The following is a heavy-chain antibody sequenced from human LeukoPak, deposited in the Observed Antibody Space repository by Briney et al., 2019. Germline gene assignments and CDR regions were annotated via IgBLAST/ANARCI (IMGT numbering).Heavy chain of an antibody. CDR3: ASFPAATGAGNWFDP. CDR2: IIPIFGTA. V-gene: IGHV1-69*05. J-gene: IGHJ5*02. Sequence: GASVKVSCKASGHTFTSYAISWVRQAPGQGLEWMGRIIPIFGTANYAQKFQGRVTITTDESTSTAYMELSSLRSEDTAVYYCASFPAATGAGNWFDPWGQGTLVTVSS. D-gene: IGHD4-17*01. CDR1: GHTFTSYA.